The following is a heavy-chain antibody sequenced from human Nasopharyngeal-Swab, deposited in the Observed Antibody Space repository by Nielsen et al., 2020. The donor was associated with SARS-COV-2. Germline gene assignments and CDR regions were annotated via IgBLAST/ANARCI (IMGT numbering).Heavy chain of an antibody. CDR3: ARLPSAWGRRDFDY. Sequence: GRSLRLSCAASGFTFSTYSMICVRQAPAKGLEWVSWISSSVSYIYYADSVKGRFTISRDNAKNALYLQMSSLRAEDTAVYYCARLPSAWGRRDFDYWGQGTLVTVSS. D-gene: IGHD6-19*01. CDR1: GFTFSTYS. J-gene: IGHJ4*02. CDR2: ISSSVSYI. V-gene: IGHV3-21*06.